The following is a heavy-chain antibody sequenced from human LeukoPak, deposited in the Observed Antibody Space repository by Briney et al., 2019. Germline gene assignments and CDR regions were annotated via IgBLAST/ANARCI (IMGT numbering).Heavy chain of an antibody. CDR3: ARDEGGHYYDSSGYPDY. V-gene: IGHV3-48*01. D-gene: IGHD3-22*01. CDR1: GFTFSSYS. CDR2: ISSSSSTI. J-gene: IGHJ4*02. Sequence: GGSLRLSCAASGFTFSSYSMTWVRQAPGKGLEWVSYISSSSSTIYYADSVKGRFTISRDNAKNSLYLQMNSLRAEDTAVYYCARDEGGHYYDSSGYPDYWGQGTLVTVSS.